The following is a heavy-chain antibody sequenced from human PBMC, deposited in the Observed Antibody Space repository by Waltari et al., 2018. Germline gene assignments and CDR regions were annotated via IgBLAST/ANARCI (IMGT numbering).Heavy chain of an antibody. CDR2: ISGSSGTT. CDR3: ARDRGVRKQQPLDY. D-gene: IGHD6-13*01. Sequence: QVQLQESGPGPVKPSETLSLTCAVSGYSITSRYLWAWIRQPPGKGLEYIGYISGSSGTTNYNPSLKSRVTISKDTSKNQFSLKLSSVTAADTAVYYCARDRGVRKQQPLDYWGQGVLVTVSS. J-gene: IGHJ4*02. CDR1: GYSITSRYL. V-gene: IGHV4-28*03.